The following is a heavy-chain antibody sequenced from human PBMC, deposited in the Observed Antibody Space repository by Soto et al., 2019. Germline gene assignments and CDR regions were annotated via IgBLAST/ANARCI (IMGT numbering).Heavy chain of an antibody. V-gene: IGHV4-31*03. CDR2: IYYSGST. D-gene: IGHD6-13*01. J-gene: IGHJ4*02. Sequence: QVQLQESGPGLVKPSQTLSLTCTVSGGSISSGGYYWSWIRQHPGKGLEWIGYIYYSGSTYYNPSLKSRVTISVDTSKNQFSLKLSSVTAADTVVYYCARRPSSSWSFPYFDYWGQGTLVTVSS. CDR1: GGSISSGGYY. CDR3: ARRPSSSWSFPYFDY.